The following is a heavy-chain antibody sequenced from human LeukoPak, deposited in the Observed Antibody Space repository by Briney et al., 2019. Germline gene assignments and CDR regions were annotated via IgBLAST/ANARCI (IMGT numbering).Heavy chain of an antibody. CDR1: GFTFSSYA. CDR3: ARDKMGATFDC. Sequence: GGSLRLSCAASGFTFSSYAMHWVRQAPGKGLEGVAVISYDGSNKYYADSVKGRFTISRDNSKNTLYLQMNSLRAEDTAVYYCARDKMGATFDCWGQGTLVTVSS. V-gene: IGHV3-30-3*01. D-gene: IGHD1-26*01. CDR2: ISYDGSNK. J-gene: IGHJ4*02.